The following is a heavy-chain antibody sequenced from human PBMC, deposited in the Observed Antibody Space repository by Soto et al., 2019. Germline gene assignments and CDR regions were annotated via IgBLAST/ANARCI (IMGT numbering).Heavy chain of an antibody. CDR2: IYPSDSDT. V-gene: IGHV5-51*01. Sequence: GESLKISCKGSGYSFTTYWIGWVRQMPGKGLEWMGIIYPSDSDTRYSPSFEGQVTISADMAISTAYLQWSSLKASDSAMYYCSRGRTVPAPFDYWGQGTLVTVSS. J-gene: IGHJ4*02. CDR3: SRGRTVPAPFDY. CDR1: GYSFTTYW. D-gene: IGHD2-2*01.